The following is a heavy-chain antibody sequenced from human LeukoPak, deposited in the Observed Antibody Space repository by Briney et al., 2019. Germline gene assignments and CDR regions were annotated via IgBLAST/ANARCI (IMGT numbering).Heavy chain of an antibody. D-gene: IGHD6-19*01. V-gene: IGHV1-24*01. CDR1: GYTLTELS. Sequence: ASVKVSCKVSGYTLTELSMHWVRQAPGKGLEWRGGFDPEDGETIYAQKFQGRVTMTEDTSTDTAYMELSSLRSGDTAVYYCATGQGYSSGWVFDYWGQGTLVTVSS. CDR3: ATGQGYSSGWVFDY. CDR2: FDPEDGET. J-gene: IGHJ4*02.